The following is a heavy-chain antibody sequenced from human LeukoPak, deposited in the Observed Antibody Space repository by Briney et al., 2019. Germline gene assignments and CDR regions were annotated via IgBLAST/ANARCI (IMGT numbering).Heavy chain of an antibody. CDR1: GFTFSSYA. D-gene: IGHD6-13*01. Sequence: GGSLRLSCAASGFTFSSYAMSWVRQAPGKGLEWVSAISGSGGSTYYADFVKGRFTISRDNSKNTLYLQMNSLRAEDTAVYYCPKDRSYSHPNWFDPWGQGTLVTVSS. V-gene: IGHV3-23*01. CDR2: ISGSGGST. J-gene: IGHJ5*02. CDR3: PKDRSYSHPNWFDP.